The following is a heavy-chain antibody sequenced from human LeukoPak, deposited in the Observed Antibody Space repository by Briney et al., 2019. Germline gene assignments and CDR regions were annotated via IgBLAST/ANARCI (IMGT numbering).Heavy chain of an antibody. J-gene: IGHJ4*02. D-gene: IGHD2-15*01. CDR2: ISGSGGST. Sequence: GGSLRLSCAASGFTFSSYAMSWVRKAPGKGLEWVSAISGSGGSTYYADSVKGRFTISRDNSKNTLYLQMNSLRAEDTAVYYCAKELGDIVVVVAAYYDYWGQGTLVTVSS. CDR3: AKELGDIVVVVAAYYDY. V-gene: IGHV3-23*01. CDR1: GFTFSSYA.